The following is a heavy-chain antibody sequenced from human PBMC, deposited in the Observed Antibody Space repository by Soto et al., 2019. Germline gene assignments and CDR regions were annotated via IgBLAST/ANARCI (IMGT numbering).Heavy chain of an antibody. CDR3: AKGLHSSSWYNWFDP. D-gene: IGHD6-13*01. Sequence: GGSLRLSCSAPGFTFSSYAMSWVRQAPGKGLEWVSAISGSGGSTYYADSVKGRFTISRDNSKNTLYLRMNSLRAEDTAVYYCAKGLHSSSWYNWFDPWGQGTLVTVSS. CDR2: ISGSGGST. J-gene: IGHJ5*02. V-gene: IGHV3-23*01. CDR1: GFTFSSYA.